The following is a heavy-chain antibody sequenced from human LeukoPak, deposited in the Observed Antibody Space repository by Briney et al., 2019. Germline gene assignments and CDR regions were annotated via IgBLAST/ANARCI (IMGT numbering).Heavy chain of an antibody. V-gene: IGHV3-21*01. CDR3: ARDRTTVISDAFDI. J-gene: IGHJ3*02. D-gene: IGHD4-17*01. CDR2: ISGNSTYI. CDR1: GFTFSSYS. Sequence: GGSLRLSCAASGFTFSSYSMSWVRQAPGKGLEWVSSISGNSTYIDYAGSVKGRFTISRDNAKNSLFLQMNSLRAEDTALYYCARDRTTVISDAFDIWGQGTMVTVSS.